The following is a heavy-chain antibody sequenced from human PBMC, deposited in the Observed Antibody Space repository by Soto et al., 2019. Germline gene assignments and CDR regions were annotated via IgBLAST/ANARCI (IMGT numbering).Heavy chain of an antibody. J-gene: IGHJ6*02. Sequence: QVQLVQSGAEVKKPGASVKVSCKASGYTFTSYGISWVRQAPGQGLEWMGWISAYNGNTNYAQKLQGRITMTTDTSTGTAYMELRSLRSDETAVYYCATRRDCSSTSCYLGGYYYYYGMDVWGQGTTVTVSS. CDR3: ATRRDCSSTSCYLGGYYYYYGMDV. D-gene: IGHD2-2*01. CDR2: ISAYNGNT. V-gene: IGHV1-18*04. CDR1: GYTFTSYG.